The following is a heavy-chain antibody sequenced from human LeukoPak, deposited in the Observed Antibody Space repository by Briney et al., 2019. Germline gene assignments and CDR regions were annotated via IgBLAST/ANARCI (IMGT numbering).Heavy chain of an antibody. V-gene: IGHV1-46*01. D-gene: IGHD3-16*01. CDR3: ARDTKRSRARWENLGIDP. Sequence: PWASVKVSCKASGYTFTSYYMHWVRQAPGQGLEWMGIINPSGGSTSYAQKFQGRVTMTRDTSTSTAYMELRSLRSDDTAVYYCARDTKRSRARWENLGIDPWGQGTLVTVSS. CDR2: INPSGGST. J-gene: IGHJ5*02. CDR1: GYTFTSYY.